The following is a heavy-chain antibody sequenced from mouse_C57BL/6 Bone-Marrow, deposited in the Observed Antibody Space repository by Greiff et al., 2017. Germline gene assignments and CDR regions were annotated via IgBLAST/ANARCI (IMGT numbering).Heavy chain of an antibody. CDR1: GFTFSSYA. CDR2: ISDGGSYT. V-gene: IGHV5-4*03. Sequence: EVMLVESGGGLVKPGGSLKLSCAASGFTFSSYAMSWVRQTPEKRLEWVATISDGGSYTYYPDNVKGRITISRDNAKNNLYLQMRHLKSEDTAMYYCARRDYYAMDYWGQGTSVTVSS. J-gene: IGHJ4*01. CDR3: ARRDYYAMDY.